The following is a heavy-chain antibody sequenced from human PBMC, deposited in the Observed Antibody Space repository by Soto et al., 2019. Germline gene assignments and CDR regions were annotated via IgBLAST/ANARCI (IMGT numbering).Heavy chain of an antibody. J-gene: IGHJ4*02. D-gene: IGHD4-17*01. Sequence: QVQLVESGGGVVQPGRSLRLSCAASGFTFSSYAMHWVRQAPGKGLEWVAVISYDGSNKYYADSVKARFTISRDNSKNTLYLQMNSLRAEDTAVYYCARATTTVVTPYYFDYWGQGTLVTVSS. CDR1: GFTFSSYA. CDR2: ISYDGSNK. CDR3: ARATTTVVTPYYFDY. V-gene: IGHV3-30-3*01.